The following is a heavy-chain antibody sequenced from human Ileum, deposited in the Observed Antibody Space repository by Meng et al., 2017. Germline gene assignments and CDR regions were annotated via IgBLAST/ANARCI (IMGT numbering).Heavy chain of an antibody. J-gene: IGHJ4*02. CDR3: ARIDYGGNGIEKYYFDY. CDR1: GGSISSTFW. V-gene: IGHV4-4*02. D-gene: IGHD4-23*01. CDR2: IHHSGST. Sequence: VQLQESGPGPVEPSGTPPLPCAVSGGSISSTFWWTWVRQSAGKGLEWIGEIHHSGSTNYNPSLKSRVTISVDKSKNHFSLHLRSVTAADTAVYYCARIDYGGNGIEKYYFDYWGQGTLVTVSS.